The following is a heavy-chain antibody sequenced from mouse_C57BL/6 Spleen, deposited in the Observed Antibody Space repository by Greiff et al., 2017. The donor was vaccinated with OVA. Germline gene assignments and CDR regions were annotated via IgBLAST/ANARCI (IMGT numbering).Heavy chain of an antibody. CDR3: ARGPCAY. V-gene: IGHV1-26*01. CDR1: GYTFTDYY. J-gene: IGHJ3*01. Sequence: VQLQQSGPELVKPGASVKISCKASGYTFTDYYMIWVKQSHGKSLEWIGAINPNNGGTSYNQKFKGKATLTVDKSSSTAYMELRSLTSEDSAVYYCARGPCAYWGQGTLVTVSA. CDR2: INPNNGGT.